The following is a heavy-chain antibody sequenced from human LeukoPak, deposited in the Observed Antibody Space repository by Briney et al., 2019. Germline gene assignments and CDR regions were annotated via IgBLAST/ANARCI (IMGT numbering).Heavy chain of an antibody. J-gene: IGHJ6*03. Sequence: GGSLRLSCAASGFTFSSYGMHWVRQAPGKGLEWVAVIWYDGSNKYYADSVKGRFTISRDNSKNTLYLQMNSLRAEDTAVYYCARELRDYDFWSGYPDYYMDVWGKGTTVTVSS. V-gene: IGHV3-33*01. CDR2: IWYDGSNK. CDR1: GFTFSSYG. CDR3: ARELRDYDFWSGYPDYYMDV. D-gene: IGHD3-3*01.